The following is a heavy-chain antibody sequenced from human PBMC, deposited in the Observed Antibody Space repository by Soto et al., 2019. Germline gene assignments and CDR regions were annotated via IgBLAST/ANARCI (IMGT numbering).Heavy chain of an antibody. V-gene: IGHV3-7*03. Sequence: GGSLSLSCAASAFTFSSYWMSWVRQAPGKGLEWVANIKQDGSEKDYVDSVKGRFTISRDNAKNSLYLQMNSLRAEDTAVYYCARDPSQLWSNFDYWGQGTLVTVSS. CDR3: ARDPSQLWSNFDY. CDR2: IKQDGSEK. CDR1: AFTFSSYW. J-gene: IGHJ4*02. D-gene: IGHD5-18*01.